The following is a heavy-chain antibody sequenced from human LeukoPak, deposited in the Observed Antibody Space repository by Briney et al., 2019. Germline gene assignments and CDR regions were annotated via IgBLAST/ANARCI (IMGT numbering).Heavy chain of an antibody. J-gene: IGHJ3*02. CDR1: GGSISSSSAY. D-gene: IGHD1-14*01. V-gene: IGHV4-39*01. CDR3: ARHPTSYNHNDVSRAFDI. CDR2: IYYSKNT. Sequence: PSETLSLTCTVSGGSISSSSAYWGWIRQPPGKGLEWIGSIYYSKNTYYNPSLKSRVTISVDTSKNQFSLKLSSVTAADTAVYYCARHPTSYNHNDVSRAFDIWGQGTMVTVSS.